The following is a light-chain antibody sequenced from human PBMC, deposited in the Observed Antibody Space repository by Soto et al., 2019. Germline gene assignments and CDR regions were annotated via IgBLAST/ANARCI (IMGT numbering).Light chain of an antibody. CDR2: GAS. J-gene: IGKJ1*01. V-gene: IGKV3-20*01. CDR3: EQYGSPPT. Sequence: EIVLTQSPGTLSLSPGERATLSCRASQSVSSSYLAWYQQKPGQAPRLLIYGASSRATGIPDRFSGSGSGTDLTLTISRLEPEDFSVYYCEQYGSPPTFGQGTKVDIK. CDR1: QSVSSSY.